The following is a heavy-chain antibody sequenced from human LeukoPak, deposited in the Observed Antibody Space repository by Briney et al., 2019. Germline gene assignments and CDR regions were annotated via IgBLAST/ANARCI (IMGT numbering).Heavy chain of an antibody. J-gene: IGHJ4*02. CDR2: IYHSGST. D-gene: IGHD3-10*01. V-gene: IGHV4-38-2*01. CDR3: ARLSATMVRGVIMY. CDR1: GYSISSGYY. Sequence: PSETLSLTCAVSGYSISSGYYWGWTRQPPGKGLEWIGSIYHSGSTYYNPSLKSRVTISVDTSKNQFSLKLSSVTAADTAVYYCARLSATMVRGVIMYWGQGTLVTVSS.